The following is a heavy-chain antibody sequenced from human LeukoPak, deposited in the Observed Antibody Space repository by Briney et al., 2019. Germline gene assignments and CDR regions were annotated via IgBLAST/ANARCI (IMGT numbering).Heavy chain of an antibody. CDR2: IIPILGIA. CDR3: ARADSSGSPFDY. V-gene: IGHV1-69*04. J-gene: IGHJ4*02. Sequence: SVKVSCKASGGTFSSYAISWVRQAPGQGLEWVGRIIPILGIANYAQKFQGRVTITADKSTSTAYMELSSLRSEDTAVYYCARADSSGSPFDYWGQGTLVTVSS. CDR1: GGTFSSYA. D-gene: IGHD3-22*01.